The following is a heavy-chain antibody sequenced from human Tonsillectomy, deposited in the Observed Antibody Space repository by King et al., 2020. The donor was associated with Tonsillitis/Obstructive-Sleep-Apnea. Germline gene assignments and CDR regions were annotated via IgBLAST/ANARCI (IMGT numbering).Heavy chain of an antibody. J-gene: IGHJ6*03. CDR1: GDTLTSFD. D-gene: IGHD2-8*01. CDR3: ARGRDCNNGVCHLNPDFMDV. Sequence: QLVQSGAEVRKPGASVKVSCKASGDTLTSFDVNWVRQANGQGLEWMGWMNPYSGSTGYAQKFQGRITMSMNTSINTVYMELSSLRSEDTAVYYCARGRDCNNGVCHLNPDFMDVGAKGTSVTVPS. V-gene: IGHV1-8*02. CDR2: MNPYSGST.